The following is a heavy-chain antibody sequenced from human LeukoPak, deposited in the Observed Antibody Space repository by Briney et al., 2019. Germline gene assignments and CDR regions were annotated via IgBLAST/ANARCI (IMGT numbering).Heavy chain of an antibody. CDR3: ARGGTEEHGHWFDP. V-gene: IGHV1-3*01. CDR2: INAGNGNT. D-gene: IGHD1-1*01. Sequence: ASVKVSCKASGYTFTSYAMHWVRQAPGQRLEWMGWINAGNGNTKYSQKFQGRVTITRDTSASTAYMELSSLRSEDTAVYYCARGGTEEHGHWFDPWGQGTLVTVSS. CDR1: GYTFTSYA. J-gene: IGHJ5*02.